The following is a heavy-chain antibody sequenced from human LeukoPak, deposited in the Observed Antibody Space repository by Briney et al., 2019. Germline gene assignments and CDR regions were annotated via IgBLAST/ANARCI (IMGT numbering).Heavy chain of an antibody. CDR1: GFTFSSYS. J-gene: IGHJ4*02. V-gene: IGHV3-9*01. CDR2: ISWNSGSI. CDR3: AKDGTMIGPGHFDY. D-gene: IGHD3-22*01. Sequence: HSGGSLRLSCAASGFTFSSYSMNWVRQAPGKGLEWVSGISWNSGSIGYADSVKGRVTISRDNAKNSLYLQMNSLRAEDTALYYCAKDGTMIGPGHFDYWGQGTLVTVSS.